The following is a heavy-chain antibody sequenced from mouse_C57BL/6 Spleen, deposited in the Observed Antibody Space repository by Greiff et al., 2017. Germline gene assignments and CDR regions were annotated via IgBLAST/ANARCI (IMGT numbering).Heavy chain of an antibody. CDR2: INPSNGGT. Sequence: VKLQQPGTELVKPGASVKLSCKASGYTFTSYWMHWVKQRPGQGLEWIGNINPSNGGTNYNEKFKSKATLTVDKSSSTAYMQLSSLTSEDSAVYYCARDSSGYVLYYYAMDYWGQGTSVTVSS. CDR3: ARDSSGYVLYYYAMDY. V-gene: IGHV1-53*01. CDR1: GYTFTSYW. J-gene: IGHJ4*01. D-gene: IGHD3-2*02.